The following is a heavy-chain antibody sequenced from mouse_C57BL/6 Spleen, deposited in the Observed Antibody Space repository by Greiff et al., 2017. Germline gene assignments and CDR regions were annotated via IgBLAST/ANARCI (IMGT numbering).Heavy chain of an antibody. V-gene: IGHV1-4*01. D-gene: IGHD3-2*02. CDR1: GYTFTSYT. CDR3: ARSRSSGYAYFDY. CDR2: INPSSGYT. J-gene: IGHJ2*01. Sequence: QVQLKESGAELARPGASVKMSCKASGYTFTSYTMHWVKQRPGQGLEWIGYINPSSGYTKYNQKFKDKATLTADKSSSTAYMQLSSLTSEDSAVYYCARSRSSGYAYFDYWGQGTTLTVSS.